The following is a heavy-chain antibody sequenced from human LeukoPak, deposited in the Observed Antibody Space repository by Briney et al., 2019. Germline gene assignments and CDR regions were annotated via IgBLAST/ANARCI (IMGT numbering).Heavy chain of an antibody. Sequence: GGSLRLSCAASGFTFSNAWMSWVRQAPGKGLEWVGRIKSKTDGGTTDYAAPVKGRFTISRDDSKNTLYLQMNSLRAEDTAVYYCARDGGVVRGVIIRGDYFDYWGQGTLVTVSS. J-gene: IGHJ4*02. CDR2: IKSKTDGGTT. CDR3: ARDGGVVRGVIIRGDYFDY. D-gene: IGHD3-10*01. V-gene: IGHV3-15*01. CDR1: GFTFSNAW.